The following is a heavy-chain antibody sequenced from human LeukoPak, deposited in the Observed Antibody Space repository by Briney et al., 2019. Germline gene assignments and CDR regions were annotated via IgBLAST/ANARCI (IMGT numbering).Heavy chain of an antibody. CDR2: ISYDGSNK. D-gene: IGHD6-19*01. J-gene: IGHJ4*02. Sequence: GGSLRLSCAASGFTFSSYAMHWARQAPGKGLEWVAVISYDGSNKYYADSVKGRFTISRDNSKNTLYLQMNSLRAEDTAVYYCARGAGWYPFWGQGTLVTVSS. CDR3: ARGAGWYPF. V-gene: IGHV3-30-3*01. CDR1: GFTFSSYA.